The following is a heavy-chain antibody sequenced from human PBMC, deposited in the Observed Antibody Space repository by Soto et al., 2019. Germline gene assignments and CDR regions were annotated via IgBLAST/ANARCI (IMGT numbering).Heavy chain of an antibody. CDR1: GFTFSSYA. CDR2: ISSTGST. D-gene: IGHD6-19*01. CDR3: AKVGSSAWYYNSYFDY. J-gene: IGHJ4*02. Sequence: EVQLLESGGGLVQPGGSLRLSCAASGFTFSSYAMTWVRQAPGKGLEWLSVISSTGSTYFADSVKGRFTISRDNSKYTLSLQMHSLRVDDTAVYYCAKVGSSAWYYNSYFDYWGPGPLVTVSS. V-gene: IGHV3-23*01.